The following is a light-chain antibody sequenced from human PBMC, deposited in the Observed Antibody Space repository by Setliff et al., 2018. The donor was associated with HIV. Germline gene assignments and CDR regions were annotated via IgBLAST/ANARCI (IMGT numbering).Light chain of an antibody. CDR3: CSYAGSSTFV. CDR1: SSDDGSYNR. CDR2: EVG. Sequence: QSALTQPASVSGSPGQSITISCTGSSSDDGSYNRVSWYQQHPRKAPKLMIYEVGKWPSGVSNRFSGSKSGNTASLTISGLQAEDEADYYCCSYAGSSTFVFGGGTKVTVL. V-gene: IGLV2-23*02. J-gene: IGLJ3*02.